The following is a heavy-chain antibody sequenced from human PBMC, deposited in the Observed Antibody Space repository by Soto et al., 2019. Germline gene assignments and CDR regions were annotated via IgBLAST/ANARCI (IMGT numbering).Heavy chain of an antibody. CDR3: ARHVRWLRLTHYYYGMDV. D-gene: IGHD5-12*01. Sequence: GGSLRLSCAASGFTFSSYWMSWVRQAPGKGLEWVANIKQDGSEKYYVDSVKGRFTISRDNAKNSLYLQMNSLRAEDTAMYYCARHVRWLRLTHYYYGMDVWGQGTTVTVSS. CDR2: IKQDGSEK. J-gene: IGHJ6*02. CDR1: GFTFSSYW. V-gene: IGHV3-7*03.